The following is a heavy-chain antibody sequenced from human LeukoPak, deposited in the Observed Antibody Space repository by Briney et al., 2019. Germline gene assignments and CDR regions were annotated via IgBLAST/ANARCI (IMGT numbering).Heavy chain of an antibody. CDR1: GYTFTGYY. CDR2: INPNSGGA. Sequence: ASVKVSCKASGYTFTGYYMHWVRQAPGQGLEWMGWINPNSGGANYAQKFQGRVTMTRDTSISTAYMELNRLRSDDTAVYYCARQARGYSGYDPFDPWGQGTLVTVSS. J-gene: IGHJ5*02. V-gene: IGHV1-2*02. D-gene: IGHD5-12*01. CDR3: ARQARGYSGYDPFDP.